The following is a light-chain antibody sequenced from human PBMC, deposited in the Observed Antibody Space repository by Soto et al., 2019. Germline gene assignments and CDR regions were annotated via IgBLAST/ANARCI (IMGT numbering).Light chain of an antibody. V-gene: IGKV3-20*01. CDR1: QSVSSSY. Sequence: EIVLTQSPGTLSLSPGERATLSCRASQSVSSSYLAGYQQKPGQAPRLLIYCASSRATGIPDRFSGSGSGTDFTLTISRLEPEDFAVYYCQQYGSSPTYTFGQGTKREIK. CDR3: QQYGSSPTYT. J-gene: IGKJ2*01. CDR2: CAS.